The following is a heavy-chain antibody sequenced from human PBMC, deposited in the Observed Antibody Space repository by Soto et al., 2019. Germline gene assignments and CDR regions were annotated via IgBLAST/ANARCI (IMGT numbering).Heavy chain of an antibody. D-gene: IGHD3-16*01. CDR2: LNPSGGAT. J-gene: IGHJ4*02. CDR3: ARGLGGGQPPDY. CDR1: GYTFTSHY. V-gene: IGHV1-46*01. Sequence: ASVKVSCKASGYTFTSHYMHWVRQAPGQGLEWMGILNPSGGATTYAQKFQGRVTMTGDTSTSTVYMELSSLSSEDTAVYYCARGLGGGQPPDYWGQGTLVTVSS.